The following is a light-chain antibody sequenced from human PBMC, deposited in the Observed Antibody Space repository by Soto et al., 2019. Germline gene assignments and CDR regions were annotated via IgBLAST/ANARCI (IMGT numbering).Light chain of an antibody. Sequence: ALTQPASVSGSPGQSITISCTGTSSDIGGFYYVSWYQHHPGKDPKLMIYQVSNRPSGVSNRFSGSKSGNTASLTISGLQAEDEADYFCSSYSSSSTFYVFGAGTKVTVL. CDR1: SSDIGGFYY. CDR2: QVS. CDR3: SSYSSSSTFYV. J-gene: IGLJ1*01. V-gene: IGLV2-14*01.